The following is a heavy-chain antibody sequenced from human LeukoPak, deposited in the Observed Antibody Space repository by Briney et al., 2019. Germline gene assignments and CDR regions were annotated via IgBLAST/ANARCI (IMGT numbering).Heavy chain of an antibody. CDR2: INSDGSST. D-gene: IGHD4-17*01. CDR3: ARAKKTLRPVFDY. CDR1: GFTFSRYW. J-gene: IGHJ4*02. Sequence: GGSLRLAWAAAGFTFSRYWMHWVRQAPGKGLGWVSRINSDGSSTSYADSVKGRFTISRDNAKNTLYLQMNSLRAEDTAVYYCARAKKTLRPVFDYWGQGTLVTVSS. V-gene: IGHV3-74*01.